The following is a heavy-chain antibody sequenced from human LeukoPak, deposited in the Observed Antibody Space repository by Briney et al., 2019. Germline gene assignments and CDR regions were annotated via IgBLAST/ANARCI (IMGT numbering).Heavy chain of an antibody. Sequence: GGSLRLSCAASGFIFGKSWMHWVRQAPGKGLVWVSRTDGSSATYADSVKGRFSVSMDNAQNTLYLQMNSLRAEDTAVYYCARDDYNRLWGQGTLVTVSS. V-gene: IGHV3-74*01. CDR1: GFIFGKSW. J-gene: IGHJ4*02. CDR2: TDGSSA. CDR3: ARDDYNRL. D-gene: IGHD1-14*01.